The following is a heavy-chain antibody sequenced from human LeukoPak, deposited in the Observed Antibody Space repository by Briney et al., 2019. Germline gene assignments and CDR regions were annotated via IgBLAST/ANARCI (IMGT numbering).Heavy chain of an antibody. V-gene: IGHV3-23*02. J-gene: IGHJ6*02. Sequence: GGALRLSWTPSGFTFTDYTMHWVSQAPGRGMEWVSAISGSGGSKNCEAAVKGRFTITRDNSKNTLYLKMNSVRAEDTAVYYCARNYYDGSGYWDRHYYYGMDVWGQGTTVTVSS. CDR2: ISGSGGSK. D-gene: IGHD3-22*01. CDR1: GFTFTDYT. CDR3: ARNYYDGSGYWDRHYYYGMDV.